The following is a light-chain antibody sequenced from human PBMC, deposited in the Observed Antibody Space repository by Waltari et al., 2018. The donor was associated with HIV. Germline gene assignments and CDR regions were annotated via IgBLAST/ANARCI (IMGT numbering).Light chain of an antibody. CDR2: GAS. CDR1: HSGSSTH. J-gene: IGKJ1*01. CDR3: QQYGSSLWT. Sequence: IVLMQLPGTLSLHPAERATLSCKASHSGSSTHLAWYQQRPGQAPTHLNYGASSRATGIPDRLRGSGSGTDFTLTITRRDPEDFAVYYCQQYGSSLWTFGQGTKVEIK. V-gene: IGKV3-20*01.